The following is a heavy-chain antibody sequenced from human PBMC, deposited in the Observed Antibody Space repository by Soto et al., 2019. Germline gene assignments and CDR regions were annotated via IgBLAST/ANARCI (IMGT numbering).Heavy chain of an antibody. V-gene: IGHV3-21*01. CDR1: GFPFRAYN. Sequence: GPLRRSCPTSGFPFRAYNINWVRQAPGKGLEWVSSITVGSSHIYQQNSMKGRFTISRDDAKNSVYLQIDSLRDEETALYYCSRSPQVGVRGAYWGQGTLVTLYS. D-gene: IGHD3-16*01. J-gene: IGHJ4*02. CDR3: SRSPQVGVRGAY. CDR2: ITVGSSHI.